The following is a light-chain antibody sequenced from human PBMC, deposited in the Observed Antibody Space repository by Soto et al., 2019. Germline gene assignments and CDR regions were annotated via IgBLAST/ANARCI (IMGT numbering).Light chain of an antibody. CDR3: QQLESYPST. J-gene: IGKJ4*01. CDR2: AAS. V-gene: IGKV1-9*01. CDR1: QGINTF. Sequence: IQLTQSPSSLSASVGDRVTITCRASQGINTFLAWYQQKQGKAPKLLIYAASTLQSGVPSRFSGSGSGTDFTLTISSLQPEDFETYYCQQLESYPSTFGGGTKVDIK.